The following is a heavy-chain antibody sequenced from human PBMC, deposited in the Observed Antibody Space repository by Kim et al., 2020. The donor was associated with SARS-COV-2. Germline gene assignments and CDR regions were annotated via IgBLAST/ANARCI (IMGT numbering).Heavy chain of an antibody. Sequence: GGSLRLSCVVSGFVVTTNYFSWVRQAPGKGLEWVSVIYADGSMHHADSVKGRFIISRDNSKNTLYLQMNSLRAEDTAVYYCRRGHYGDYGHWGPGTLVTVSP. J-gene: IGHJ4*02. CDR3: RRGHYGDYGH. CDR2: IYADGSM. V-gene: IGHV3-53*01. D-gene: IGHD4-17*01. CDR1: GFVVTTNY.